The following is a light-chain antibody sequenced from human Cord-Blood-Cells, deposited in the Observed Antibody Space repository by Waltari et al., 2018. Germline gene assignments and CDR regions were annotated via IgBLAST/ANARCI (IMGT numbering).Light chain of an antibody. CDR1: QSVSSY. J-gene: IGKJ4*01. CDR3: QQRSNWPPT. Sequence: EIVLTQSPATLSLYPGERANLSCTASQSVSSYLAWYQQKPGQAPRLLIYDASNRATGIPARFSGSGSGTDFTLTISSLEPEDFAVYYCQQRSNWPPTFGGGTKVEIK. CDR2: DAS. V-gene: IGKV3-11*01.